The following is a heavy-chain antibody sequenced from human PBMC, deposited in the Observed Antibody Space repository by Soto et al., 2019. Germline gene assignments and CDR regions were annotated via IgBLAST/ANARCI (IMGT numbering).Heavy chain of an antibody. Sequence: SETLSLTCTVSGGSISSYYWSWIRQPPGKGLEWIGYIYYSGSTNYNPSLKSRVTISVDTSKNQFSLKLSSVTAADTAVYYCARSSRDIVVVPAGGPYYYMDVWGKGTTVTVSS. CDR1: GGSISSYY. V-gene: IGHV4-59*01. D-gene: IGHD2-2*01. CDR2: IYYSGST. J-gene: IGHJ6*03. CDR3: ARSSRDIVVVPAGGPYYYMDV.